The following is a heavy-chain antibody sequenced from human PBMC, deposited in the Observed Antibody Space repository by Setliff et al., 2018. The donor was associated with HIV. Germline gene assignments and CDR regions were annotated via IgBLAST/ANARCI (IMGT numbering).Heavy chain of an antibody. CDR1: GGSISSNSYS. D-gene: IGHD5-12*01. V-gene: IGHV4-61*05. J-gene: IGHJ6*03. Sequence: PSETLSLTCTVSGGSISSNSYSWSWIRQPPGKGLEWIGYIYYGGSTNYNPSLKSRVTISVDTSKSQFSLKLSSVTAADTAVYYCARALGGGYSGYVVYYYYMDVWGKGTTVTVSS. CDR2: IYYGGST. CDR3: ARALGGGYSGYVVYYYYMDV.